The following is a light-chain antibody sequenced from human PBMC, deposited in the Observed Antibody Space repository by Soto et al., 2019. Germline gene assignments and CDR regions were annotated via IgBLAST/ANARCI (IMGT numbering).Light chain of an antibody. CDR3: QQYNNWPPDRT. Sequence: EIVMTQSPATLSVSPGERATLSCRASQSVGSNLAWYQLKPGQAPRLLIYGASTRATGIPARFSGSGSGTEFPINISSLQSEKLAIYFCQQYNNWPPDRTFGQGTKVEIK. CDR1: QSVGSN. CDR2: GAS. V-gene: IGKV3-15*01. J-gene: IGKJ1*01.